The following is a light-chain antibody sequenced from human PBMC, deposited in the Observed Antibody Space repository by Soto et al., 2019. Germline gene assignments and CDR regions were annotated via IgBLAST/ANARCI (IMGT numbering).Light chain of an antibody. CDR2: STS. CDR1: TGAVTSGYY. Sequence: QAVVTQEPSLTVSPGGTVTLTCASSTGAVTSGYYPNWFQQKPGQAPRALICSTSNKHSWTPARFSGSLLGGKAALTLSGVQHEDEAEYYCLLYYGGAVVFGGGTKLTVL. J-gene: IGLJ2*01. CDR3: LLYYGGAVV. V-gene: IGLV7-43*01.